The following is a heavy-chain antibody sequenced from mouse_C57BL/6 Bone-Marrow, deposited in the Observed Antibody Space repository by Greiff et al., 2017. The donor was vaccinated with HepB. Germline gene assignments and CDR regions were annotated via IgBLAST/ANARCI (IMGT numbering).Heavy chain of an antibody. CDR1: GYTFTSYW. V-gene: IGHV1-59*01. J-gene: IGHJ2*01. D-gene: IGHD1-1*01. CDR3: AREGDYGSSYYFDY. Sequence: QVQLKQPGAELVRPGTSVKLSCKASGYTFTSYWMHWVKQRPGQGLEWIGVIDPSDSYTNYNQKFKGKATLTVDTSSSTAYMQLSSLTSEDSAVYYCAREGDYGSSYYFDYRGQGTTLTVSS. CDR2: IDPSDSYT.